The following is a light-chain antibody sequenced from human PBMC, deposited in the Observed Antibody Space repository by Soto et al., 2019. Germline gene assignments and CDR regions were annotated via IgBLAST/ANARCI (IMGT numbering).Light chain of an antibody. J-gene: IGKJ5*01. Sequence: DIVMTQSPDSLAVSLGERATINCKSSQSVLYSSNNKNYLAWYQQKPGQPPKLLIYWASTRESGVPDRFSGSGSGTDFTLTISSLQAEDVAVYYGQQYYSTPISVGQGTRLEI. V-gene: IGKV4-1*01. CDR1: QSVLYSSNNKNY. CDR3: QQYYSTPIS. CDR2: WAS.